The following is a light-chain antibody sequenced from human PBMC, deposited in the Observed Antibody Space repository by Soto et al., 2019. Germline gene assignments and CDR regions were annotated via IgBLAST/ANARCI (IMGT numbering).Light chain of an antibody. CDR1: QSISSW. J-gene: IGKJ5*01. CDR3: QQSYSTLIT. V-gene: IGKV1-39*01. Sequence: DIQMTQSPSTLSASVGDRVTITCRASQSISSWLAWYQQKPGKAPKXLIYAASSLQSGVPSRFSGSGSGTDLTITISSLQPEDFETYYCQQSYSTLITFGQGTRLENK. CDR2: AAS.